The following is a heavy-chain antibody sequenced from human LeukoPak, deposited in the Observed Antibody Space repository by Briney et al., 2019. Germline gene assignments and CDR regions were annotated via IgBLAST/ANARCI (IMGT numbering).Heavy chain of an antibody. Sequence: GGSLRLSCAASGFTFSSYSMNWVRQAPGKGLEWVSSISSSSSYIYYADSVKGRFTISRDNSKNTLYLQMNSLRAEDTAVYYCARGRYCSGGSCYINDAFDIWGQGTMVIVSS. J-gene: IGHJ3*02. CDR3: ARGRYCSGGSCYINDAFDI. CDR1: GFTFSSYS. CDR2: ISSSSSYI. D-gene: IGHD2-15*01. V-gene: IGHV3-21*01.